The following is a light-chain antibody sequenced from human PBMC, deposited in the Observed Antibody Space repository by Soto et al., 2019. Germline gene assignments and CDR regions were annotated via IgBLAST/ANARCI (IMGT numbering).Light chain of an antibody. CDR3: QQYDKWPRT. J-gene: IGKJ1*01. Sequence: MTQSPSTLSGSVGDRVTITCRASQSISRNLAWYQHKPGQSPRLLIYGGSARDTGIPARFSGGGSGAEYTLPISRLQSEDFEVYYCQQYDKWPRTFGQGTKVDIK. CDR2: GGS. V-gene: IGKV3-15*01. CDR1: QSISRN.